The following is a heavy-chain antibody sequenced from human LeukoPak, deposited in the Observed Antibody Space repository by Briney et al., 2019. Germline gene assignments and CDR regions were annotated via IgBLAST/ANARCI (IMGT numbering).Heavy chain of an antibody. J-gene: IGHJ3*01. Sequence: GGSLRLSCAASGFTVRSNYMSWVRQAPGKGLEWVSIIYGGGSVFYADSVKGRFTISRDNSKNTLYLQMNSLRAEDTATYYCVRDDPGPQAFDLWGQGTMVTVSS. V-gene: IGHV3-53*01. CDR2: IYGGGSV. CDR3: VRDDPGPQAFDL. CDR1: GFTVRSNY.